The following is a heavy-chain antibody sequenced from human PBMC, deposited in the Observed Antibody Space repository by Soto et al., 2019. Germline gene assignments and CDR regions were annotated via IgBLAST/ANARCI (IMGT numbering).Heavy chain of an antibody. Sequence: QVKLQESGPGPVKSAETLSLTCTVSGGSISSRSFFWGWIRLPPGRGLEWIGSIYYSRSTYYNPSLKSRVTISADTSKNQFSLQLRSVTAADTAVYYCARLYGSGYYSPDYWGQGTLVTVSS. CDR2: IYYSRST. CDR3: ARLYGSGYYSPDY. CDR1: GGSISSRSFF. V-gene: IGHV4-39*01. J-gene: IGHJ4*02. D-gene: IGHD3-22*01.